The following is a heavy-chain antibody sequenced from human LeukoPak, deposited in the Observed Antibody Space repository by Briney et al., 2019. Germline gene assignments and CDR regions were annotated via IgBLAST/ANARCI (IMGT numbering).Heavy chain of an antibody. D-gene: IGHD7-27*01. CDR3: VRDLGNWDIDY. V-gene: IGHV4-38-2*02. CDR2: IHSSGNT. J-gene: IGHJ4*02. Sequence: SETLSLTCTVSGYSISSGYYWGWIRQPPGKGLEWIGSIHSSGNTYYSPSLRSRVTISKDTSRNQFSLKLSSVTAADTAVYYCVRDLGNWDIDYWGQGILVTVSS. CDR1: GYSISSGYY.